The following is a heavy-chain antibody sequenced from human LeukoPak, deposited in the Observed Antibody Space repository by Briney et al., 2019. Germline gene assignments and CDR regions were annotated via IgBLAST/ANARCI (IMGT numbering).Heavy chain of an antibody. V-gene: IGHV3-9*03. CDR2: ISWNSGSI. Sequence: GGSLRLSCAASGFTFDDYAMHWVRQAPGKGLEWVSGISWNSGSIGYADSVKGRFTISRDNAKNSLYLQMNSLRAEDMALYYCATGEFLDYWGQGTLVTVSS. CDR3: ATGEFLDY. J-gene: IGHJ4*02. D-gene: IGHD3-16*01. CDR1: GFTFDDYA.